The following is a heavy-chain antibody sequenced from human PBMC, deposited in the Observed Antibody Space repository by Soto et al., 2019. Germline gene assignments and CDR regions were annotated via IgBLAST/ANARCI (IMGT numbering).Heavy chain of an antibody. CDR2: INIDGSGT. D-gene: IGHD1-1*01. V-gene: IGHV3-74*01. Sequence: EVQLVESGGGLVQPGGSLRLSCAASGFTFSSHWMHWVRQAPGKGLVWVSRINIDGSGTDYTDSVKGRFTISRDNAKNRLYVQMNNLRVVDTAVYHCVRGSSDWNGIDYWGQGTLVTVSS. CDR1: GFTFSSHW. CDR3: VRGSSDWNGIDY. J-gene: IGHJ4*02.